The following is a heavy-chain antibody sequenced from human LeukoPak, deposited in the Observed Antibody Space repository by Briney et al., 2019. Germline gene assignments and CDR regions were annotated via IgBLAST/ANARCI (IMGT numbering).Heavy chain of an antibody. CDR3: ARDRRVSGFDY. V-gene: IGHV3-11*05. Sequence: PGGSLRLSCAASGFTFSSYAMSWVRQAPGKGLEWISYISSSSSYTNYADSVKGRFTISRDNAKNSLYLQMNSLRAEDTAVYYCARDRRVSGFDYWGQGTLVTVSS. CDR2: ISSSSSYT. J-gene: IGHJ4*02. CDR1: GFTFSSYA.